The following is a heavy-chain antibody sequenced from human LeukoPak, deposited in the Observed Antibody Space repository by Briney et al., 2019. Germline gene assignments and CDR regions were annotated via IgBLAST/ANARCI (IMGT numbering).Heavy chain of an antibody. CDR3: AGEGDGYNQDAFDI. J-gene: IGHJ3*02. V-gene: IGHV4-59*01. Sequence: SETLSLTCTVSGGSISSYYWSWIRQPPGKGLEWIGYIYYSGSTNYNPSLKSRVTISVDTSKNQFSLKLSSVTAADTAVYYCAGEGDGYNQDAFDIWGQGTMVTVSS. CDR2: IYYSGST. D-gene: IGHD5-24*01. CDR1: GGSISSYY.